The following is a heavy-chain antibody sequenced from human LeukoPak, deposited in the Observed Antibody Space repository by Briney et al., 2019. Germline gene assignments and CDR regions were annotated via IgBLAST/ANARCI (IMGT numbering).Heavy chain of an antibody. CDR3: ARVRPAVYSSTRFGPPAFDI. V-gene: IGHV1-18*01. J-gene: IGHJ3*02. CDR2: ISAYNGNT. Sequence: GASVKVSCKASGYTFTSYGISWVRQAPGQGLEWMGWISAYNGNTNYAQKLQGRVTMTTDTSTSTAYMELRSLRSDDTAVYYCARVRPAVYSSTRFGPPAFDIWGQGTMVTVSS. CDR1: GYTFTSYG. D-gene: IGHD6-13*01.